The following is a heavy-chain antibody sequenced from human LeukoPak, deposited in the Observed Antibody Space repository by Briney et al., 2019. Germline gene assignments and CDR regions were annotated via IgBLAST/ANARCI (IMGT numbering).Heavy chain of an antibody. CDR2: INDSGST. D-gene: IGHD2-2*01. V-gene: IGHV4-59*01. CDR1: DGSINSYY. CDR3: ARLGYCINPSCFWPYYYGMDV. Sequence: PSETLSLTCSVSDGSINSYYWSWIRQPPGKGLEGIGYINDSGSTKYNPSLKSRVTISADTSKNQFSLNLNSVTAADTAVYYGARLGYCINPSCFWPYYYGMDVWGQGTTVIVSS. J-gene: IGHJ6*02.